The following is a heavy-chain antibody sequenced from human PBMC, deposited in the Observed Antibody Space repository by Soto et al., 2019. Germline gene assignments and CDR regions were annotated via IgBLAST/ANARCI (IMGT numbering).Heavy chain of an antibody. V-gene: IGHV1-69*08. Sequence: QVQLVQSGAEVKKPGSSVKVSCKASGGTFSSYTISWVRQAPGQGLEWMGRIIPILGIANYAQKFQGRVTITADKSTSTDYMELSSLRSEDTAVYYCARDMGPRYSSSWYQMGPNWFDPWGQGTLVTVSS. CDR1: GGTFSSYT. J-gene: IGHJ5*02. D-gene: IGHD6-13*01. CDR3: ARDMGPRYSSSWYQMGPNWFDP. CDR2: IIPILGIA.